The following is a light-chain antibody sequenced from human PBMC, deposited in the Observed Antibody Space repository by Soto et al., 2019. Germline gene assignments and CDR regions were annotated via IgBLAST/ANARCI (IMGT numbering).Light chain of an antibody. J-gene: IGLJ3*02. Sequence: QSVLTQPPSASGTPGQRVTISCSGSSSNIGSNTVNWYQQLPGTAPKLLIYSNNQRPSGVPDRFSGSKSGTSASLAISGLESEDEADYYCAAWDDSLNCVFGGGTKVTVL. V-gene: IGLV1-44*01. CDR3: AAWDDSLNCV. CDR2: SNN. CDR1: SSNIGSNT.